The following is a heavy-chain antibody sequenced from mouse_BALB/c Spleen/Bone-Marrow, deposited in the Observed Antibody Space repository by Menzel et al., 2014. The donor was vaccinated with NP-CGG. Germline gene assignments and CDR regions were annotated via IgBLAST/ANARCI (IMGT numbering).Heavy chain of an antibody. CDR3: TSWDY. CDR2: IYPGSGST. CDR1: GYTFTSYW. Sequence: LKESGSELVRPGASVKLSCKASGYTFTSYWMHWVKQRHGQGLERIGNIYPGSGSTNYDEKFKSKGTLTVDTSSSTAYMHLSSLTSEDSAVYYCTSWDYWGQGTTLTVSS. J-gene: IGHJ2*01. V-gene: IGHV1S22*01.